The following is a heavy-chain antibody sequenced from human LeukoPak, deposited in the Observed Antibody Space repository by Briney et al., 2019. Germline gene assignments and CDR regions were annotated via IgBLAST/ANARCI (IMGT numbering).Heavy chain of an antibody. V-gene: IGHV1-69*13. J-gene: IGHJ5*02. D-gene: IGHD3-16*01. Sequence: ASVKVSCKASGYTFTSYGISWVRQAPGQGLEWMGGIIPIFGTANYAQKFQGRVTITADESTSTAYMELSSLRSEDTAVYYCARGLVPTRMINNWFDPWGQGTLVTVSS. CDR1: GYTFTSYG. CDR2: IIPIFGTA. CDR3: ARGLVPTRMINNWFDP.